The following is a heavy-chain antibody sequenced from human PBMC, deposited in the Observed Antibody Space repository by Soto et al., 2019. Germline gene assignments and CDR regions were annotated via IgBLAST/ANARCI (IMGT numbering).Heavy chain of an antibody. CDR2: IYYSGST. J-gene: IGHJ6*02. CDR1: GGSISSYY. CDR3: ARGPYLEYYYSCMDF. D-gene: IGHD1-1*01. Sequence: SETLSLTCTVSGGSISSYYWSWIRQPPGKGMEWIGYIYYSGSTNYNPSLKSRVTISVDTSKNQFSLKLSSVTAADTAVYYCARGPYLEYYYSCMDFCGQGTTVTVSS. V-gene: IGHV4-59*01.